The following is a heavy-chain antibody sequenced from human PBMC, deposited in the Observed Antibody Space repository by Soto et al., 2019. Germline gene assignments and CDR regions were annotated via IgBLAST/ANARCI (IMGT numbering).Heavy chain of an antibody. J-gene: IGHJ6*02. D-gene: IGHD5-18*01. CDR1: GYTFTKYY. CDR2: XIPXFXTX. CDR3: AREEGYSYGNLDV. V-gene: IGHV1-69*13. Sequence: GASVKVSCKASGYTFTKYYMHWVRQAPGQGLEWXGXXIPXFXTXNXXXXFQGRVTITADESTSTAYMELSSLRSEDTAVYYCAREEGYSYGNLDVWGQGTTVTVSS.